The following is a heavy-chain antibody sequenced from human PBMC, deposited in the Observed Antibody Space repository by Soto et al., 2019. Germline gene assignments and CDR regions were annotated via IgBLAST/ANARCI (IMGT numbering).Heavy chain of an antibody. J-gene: IGHJ4*02. V-gene: IGHV1-2*04. CDR3: ARSARYDYVWGSFLY. CDR1: GYTFTGYY. Sequence: ASLKGSCKASGYTFTGYYMHWVRQAPGQGLEWMGWINPNSGGTNYAQKFQGWVTMTRDTSISTAYMELSRLRSDDTAVYYCARSARYDYVWGSFLYWGQGTLVTVSS. CDR2: INPNSGGT. D-gene: IGHD3-16*01.